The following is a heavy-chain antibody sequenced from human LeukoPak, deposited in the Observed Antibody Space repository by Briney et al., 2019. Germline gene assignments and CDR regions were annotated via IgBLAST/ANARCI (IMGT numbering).Heavy chain of an antibody. CDR1: GFTFSNYA. D-gene: IGHD3-22*01. J-gene: IGHJ4*02. V-gene: IGHV3-23*01. CDR3: AKVAHSSGYPFDY. CDR2: ISGSGGST. Sequence: GGSLRLSXAASGFTFSNYAMSWVRQAPGKGLEWVSVISGSGGSTYYADSVKGRFTISRDNSKNTLYLQMNSLRAEDTAVYYCAKVAHSSGYPFDYWGPGTLVTVSS.